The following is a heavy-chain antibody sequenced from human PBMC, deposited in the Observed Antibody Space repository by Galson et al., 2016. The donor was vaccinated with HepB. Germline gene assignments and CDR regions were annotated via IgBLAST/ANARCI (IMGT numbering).Heavy chain of an antibody. D-gene: IGHD6-13*01. CDR2: ISSSSSTM. CDR3: ARQRVGYSSNWWFDP. J-gene: IGHJ5*02. CDR1: GFTFNIYD. Sequence: SLRLSCAASGFTFNIYDMNWVRQAPGKGPEWISYISSSSSTMYYADSVQGRFTISRDNAENSLYLQMNSLRGEDTAVYYCARQRVGYSSNWWFDPWGQGTLVTVSS. V-gene: IGHV3-48*01.